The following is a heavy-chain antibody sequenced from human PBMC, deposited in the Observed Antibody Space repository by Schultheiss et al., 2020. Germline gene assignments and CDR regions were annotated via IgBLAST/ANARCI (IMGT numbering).Heavy chain of an antibody. CDR3: ARDCKWIQLWCYFDY. J-gene: IGHJ4*02. V-gene: IGHV4-39*07. Sequence: SETLPLTCTVSGGSISSSSYYWGWIRQPPGKGLEWIGSIYYSGSTNYNPSLKSRVTISVDTSKNQFSLKLSSVTAADTAVYYCARDCKWIQLWCYFDYWGQGTLVTVSS. CDR1: GGSISSSSYY. CDR2: IYYSGST. D-gene: IGHD5-18*01.